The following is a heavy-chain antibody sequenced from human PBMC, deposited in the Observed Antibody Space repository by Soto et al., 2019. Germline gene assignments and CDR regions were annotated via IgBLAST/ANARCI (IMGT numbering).Heavy chain of an antibody. Sequence: SETLSLTCAVSGGSISSGGYSWTWIRQPPGQGLEWIGEINSGGSTTYNPSLRSRVSMSLDTSTNHFSLNLSSVTAADTAVYYCSRHRDSYYFYYGTHVWAQRTTVTVSS. CDR3: SRHRDSYYFYYGTHV. CDR2: INSGGST. CDR1: GGSISSGGYS. D-gene: IGHD2-21*01. V-gene: IGHV4-61*03. J-gene: IGHJ6*02.